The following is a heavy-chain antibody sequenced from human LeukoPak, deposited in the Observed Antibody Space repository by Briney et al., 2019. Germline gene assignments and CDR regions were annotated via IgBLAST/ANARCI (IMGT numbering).Heavy chain of an antibody. J-gene: IGHJ4*02. D-gene: IGHD3-9*01. V-gene: IGHV3-23*01. CDR1: GFTFSSYA. CDR3: AKSYYDILTGYDY. Sequence: GSLRLSCAASGFTFSSYAMSWVRQAPGKGLEWVSVISGSGGSTYYADSVKGRFTISRGNSKNTLYLQMNSLRAEDTAVYYCAKSYYDILTGYDYWGQGILVTVSS. CDR2: ISGSGGST.